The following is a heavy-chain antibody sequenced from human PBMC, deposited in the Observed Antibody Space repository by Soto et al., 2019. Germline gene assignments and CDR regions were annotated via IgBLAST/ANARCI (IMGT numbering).Heavy chain of an antibody. Sequence: SETLSLPCAVSGYSISSGYYWGWIRQPPGKGLEWIGSVFHSGNAYYNPSLKSRVTISVDTSKNQFSLKLSSVTAADTAVYYCARVEWELRVNYYDYGMDVWGQGTTVTVSS. CDR2: VFHSGNA. V-gene: IGHV4-38-2*01. CDR3: ARVEWELRVNYYDYGMDV. D-gene: IGHD1-26*01. CDR1: GYSISSGYY. J-gene: IGHJ6*02.